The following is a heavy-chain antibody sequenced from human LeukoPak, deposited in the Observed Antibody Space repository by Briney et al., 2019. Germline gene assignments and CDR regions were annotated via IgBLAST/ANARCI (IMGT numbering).Heavy chain of an antibody. J-gene: IGHJ4*02. D-gene: IGHD1-26*01. CDR2: IKQDGSEK. V-gene: IGHV3-7*03. CDR3: AKPRGVVGATREFDY. Sequence: PGGSLRLSCAASGFTFSSYWMSWVRQAPGKGLEWVANIKQDGSEKYYVDSVKGRFTISRDNSKNTLYLQMISLRAEDTAIYYCAKPRGVVGATREFDYWGQGTLVTVSS. CDR1: GFTFSSYW.